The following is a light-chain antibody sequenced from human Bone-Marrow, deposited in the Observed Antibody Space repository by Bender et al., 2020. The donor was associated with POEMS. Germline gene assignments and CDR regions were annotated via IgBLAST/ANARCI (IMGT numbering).Light chain of an antibody. CDR3: YSTDSSGSDRV. J-gene: IGLJ3*02. V-gene: IGLV3-10*01. CDR1: ALTTKY. Sequence: SYELTQPPSVSVSPGQMATITCSGGALTTKYGHWYQLRSGQAPVLVIYEDTKRPSGIPERFSGSSSGTMATLTISGAQLEDEADYYCYSTDSSGSDRVFGGGTQLTVL. CDR2: EDT.